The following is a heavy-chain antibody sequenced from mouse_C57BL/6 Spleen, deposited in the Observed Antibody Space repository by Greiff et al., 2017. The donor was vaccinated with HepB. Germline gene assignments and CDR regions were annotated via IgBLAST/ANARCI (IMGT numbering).Heavy chain of an antibody. J-gene: IGHJ2*01. CDR3: ARGETLGY. CDR2: ISSGSSTI. Sequence: EVQGVESGGGLVKPGGSLKLSCAASGFTFSDYGMHWVRQAPEKGLEWVAYISSGSSTIYYADTVKGRFTNSRDNAKNTLFLQMTSLGAEVTAMYYWARGETLGYWGQGTTLTVSS. V-gene: IGHV5-17*01. D-gene: IGHD4-1*01. CDR1: GFTFSDYG.